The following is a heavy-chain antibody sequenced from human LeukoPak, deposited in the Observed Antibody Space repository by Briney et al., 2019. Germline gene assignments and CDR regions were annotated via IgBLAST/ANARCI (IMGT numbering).Heavy chain of an antibody. CDR1: GGSFSGYY. J-gene: IGHJ6*02. CDR3: ARLWDNTITTGRGYYYYYGMDV. Sequence: SETLSLTCAVYGGSFSGYYWSWIRQPPGKGLEWIGRIYTSGSTNYNPSLKSRVTMSVDTSKNQFSLKLSSVTAADTGVFYCARLWDNTITTGRGYYYYYGMDVWGQGTTVTVSS. CDR2: IYTSGST. D-gene: IGHD4-11*01. V-gene: IGHV4-59*10.